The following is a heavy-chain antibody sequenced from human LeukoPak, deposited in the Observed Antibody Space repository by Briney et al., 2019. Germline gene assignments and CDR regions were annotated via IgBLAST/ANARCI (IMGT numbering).Heavy chain of an antibody. CDR1: GFTFSSYW. J-gene: IGHJ4*02. V-gene: IGHV3-7*01. CDR2: IKQDGSEK. Sequence: PGGSLRLSCAASGFTFSSYWMSWVRQAPGKGLEWVANIKQDGSEKYYVDSVKGRFTISRDNAKNSLYPQMNSLRAEDTAVYYCASEKYCSSTSCYDYWGQGTLVTVSS. CDR3: ASEKYCSSTSCYDY. D-gene: IGHD2-2*01.